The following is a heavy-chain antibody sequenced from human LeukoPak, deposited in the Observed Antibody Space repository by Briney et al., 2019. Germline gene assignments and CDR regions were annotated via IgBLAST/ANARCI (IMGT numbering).Heavy chain of an antibody. D-gene: IGHD1-26*01. CDR3: ARDPTPRMVGATWDDAFDI. CDR1: GYTFTTHY. Sequence: SVKVSCKASGYTFTTHYMHWVRQAPGQGLEWMGGIIPIFGTANYAQKFQGRVTITADESTSTAYMELSSLRSEDTAVYYCARDPTPRMVGATWDDAFDIWGQGTMVTVSS. V-gene: IGHV1-69*13. J-gene: IGHJ3*02. CDR2: IIPIFGTA.